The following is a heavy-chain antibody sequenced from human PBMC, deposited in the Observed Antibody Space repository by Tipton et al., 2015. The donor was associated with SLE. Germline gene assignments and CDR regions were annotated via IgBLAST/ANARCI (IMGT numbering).Heavy chain of an antibody. D-gene: IGHD1-26*01. Sequence: QSGAEVKKPGASVKVSCKASGYTFSSHGVAWVRQAPGQGFEWMGWISAYNGNTNYAQKLQGRVTMTTDTSTSTAYMELRSLRSDDTAVYYCARGPYSGSFDYWGQGTLAPVSS. CDR3: ARGPYSGSFDY. CDR2: ISAYNGNT. CDR1: GYTFSSHG. V-gene: IGHV1-18*01. J-gene: IGHJ4*02.